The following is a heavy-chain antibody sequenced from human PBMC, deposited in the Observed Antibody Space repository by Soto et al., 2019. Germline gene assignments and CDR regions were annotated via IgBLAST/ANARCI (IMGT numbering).Heavy chain of an antibody. D-gene: IGHD2-15*01. J-gene: IGHJ5*02. CDR2: INPNGGRT. V-gene: IGHV1-46*04. CDR3: ARDGCRTATCAVGGNWFDP. CDR1: GYTFTNYF. Sequence: QVQLVQSGAEVKKPGASVRLSCKASGYTFTNYFMHWVRQAPGQGLEWMGIINPNGGRTNYAQNLQGRFTMTRDTATSTVYMELSSLRFEDTAVYYCARDGCRTATCAVGGNWFDPGGQGTLVTVSS.